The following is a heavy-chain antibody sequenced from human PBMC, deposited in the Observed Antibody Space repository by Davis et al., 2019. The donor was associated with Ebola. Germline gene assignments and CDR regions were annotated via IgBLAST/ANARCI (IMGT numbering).Heavy chain of an antibody. D-gene: IGHD6-13*01. J-gene: IGHJ6*02. CDR2: IKQDGSEK. CDR3: ARTPGSSSSWYYYYGMDV. V-gene: IGHV3-7*01. CDR1: GFTCSSYW. Sequence: GESLKISCAASGFTCSSYWMSWVRQAPGKGLEWVANIKQDGSEKYYVDSVKGRFTISRDNAKNSLYLQMNSLRAEDTAVYYCARTPGSSSSWYYYYGMDVWGQGTTVTVSS.